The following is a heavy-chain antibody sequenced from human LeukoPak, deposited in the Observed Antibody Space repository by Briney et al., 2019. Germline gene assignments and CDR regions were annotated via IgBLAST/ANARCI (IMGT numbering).Heavy chain of an antibody. CDR1: GFTFSSYP. CDR2: ISYDGSNK. J-gene: IGHJ4*02. V-gene: IGHV3-30-3*01. Sequence: PGGSLRLSCSASGFTFSSYPMHWVRQAPGKGLEWVAVISYDGSNKYYADSVKGRFTISRDNSKNTLYLQMNSLRVEDTAVYYCARWSGYFDYWGQGTLVTVSS. CDR3: ARWSGYFDY. D-gene: IGHD3-3*01.